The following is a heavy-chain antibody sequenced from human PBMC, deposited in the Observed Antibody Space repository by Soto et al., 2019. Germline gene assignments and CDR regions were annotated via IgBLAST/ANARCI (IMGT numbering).Heavy chain of an antibody. Sequence: HPGGSLRLSCATSGFSFSHYAMSWVRQASGKGLEWVAGITSSGYTYYVDSLKGRFTISRDNSKNTLYLQMNSLRTEDTAVYYCAKDVIDYSNSYFDHWGQGTRVTVSS. V-gene: IGHV3-23*01. D-gene: IGHD4-4*01. J-gene: IGHJ4*02. CDR2: ITSSGYT. CDR3: AKDVIDYSNSYFDH. CDR1: GFSFSHYA.